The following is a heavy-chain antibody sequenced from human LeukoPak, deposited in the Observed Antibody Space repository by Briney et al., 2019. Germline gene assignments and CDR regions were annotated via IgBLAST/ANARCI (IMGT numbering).Heavy chain of an antibody. J-gene: IGHJ4*02. V-gene: IGHV3-23*01. CDR3: GKDWKLDY. D-gene: IGHD1-1*01. CDR2: ISDNGGDT. CDR1: GFTFSNYA. Sequence: GGSLRLSCAASGFTFSNYAMSWVRQAPGKGLEWVSAISDNGGDTKYADSVKGRFTISRDNSKNTLYLQMNSLRAEDTAIYYCGKDWKLDYWGQGTLVTVSP.